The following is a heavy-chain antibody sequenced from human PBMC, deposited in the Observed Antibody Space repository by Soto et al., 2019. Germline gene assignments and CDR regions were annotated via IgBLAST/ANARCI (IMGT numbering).Heavy chain of an antibody. D-gene: IGHD5-18*01. CDR2: IDPSDSYT. J-gene: IGHJ4*02. Sequence: PGESLKISCKGSGYSFTSYWISWVRQMPGKGLEWMGRIDPSDSYTNYSPSYQGHVTISADKSISTAYLQWSSLKASDTAMYYCARQKHNVDTVDFDYWGQGTLVTVSS. CDR1: GYSFTSYW. CDR3: ARQKHNVDTVDFDY. V-gene: IGHV5-10-1*01.